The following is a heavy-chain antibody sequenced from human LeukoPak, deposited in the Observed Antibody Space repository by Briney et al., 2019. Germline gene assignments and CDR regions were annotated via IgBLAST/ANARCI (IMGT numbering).Heavy chain of an antibody. CDR2: ISYDGSNK. CDR1: GFPFSSYG. V-gene: IGHV3-30*03. J-gene: IGHJ4*02. D-gene: IGHD3-3*01. Sequence: GGSLRLSCVASGFPFSSYGMHWVRQAPGKGLEWVAVISYDGSNKYYADSVKGRFTISRDNSKNTLYLQMNSLRAEDTAVYYCARDPIRFLEWLLFSYYFDYWGQGTLVTVSS. CDR3: ARDPIRFLEWLLFSYYFDY.